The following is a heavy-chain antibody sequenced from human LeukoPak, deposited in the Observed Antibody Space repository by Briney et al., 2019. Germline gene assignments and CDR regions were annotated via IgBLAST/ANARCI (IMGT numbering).Heavy chain of an antibody. V-gene: IGHV4-4*07. Sequence: RPSETLSLTCTVSGGSMSGHYWSWIRQPAGKGLEWIGRCNSGGNTNYNPSLKSRVTMSVDTSQNQFSLKLTSVTAADTAVYYCARVWIHLYVMDVWGQGTTATVSS. CDR3: ARVWIHLYVMDV. CDR1: GGSMSGHY. D-gene: IGHD3-3*01. CDR2: CNSGGNT. J-gene: IGHJ6*02.